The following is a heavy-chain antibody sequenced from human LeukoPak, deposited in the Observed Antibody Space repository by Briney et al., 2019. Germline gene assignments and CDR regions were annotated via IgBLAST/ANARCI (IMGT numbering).Heavy chain of an antibody. Sequence: SETLSLTCAVYGGSFSGYYWSWIRQPPGKGLEWIREINHSGSTNYNPSLKSRVTISVDTSKNQFSLKLSSVTAADTAVYYCARGGRGYSYGQRWGQGTLVTVSS. CDR1: GGSFSGYY. CDR3: ARGGRGYSYGQR. J-gene: IGHJ4*02. CDR2: INHSGST. D-gene: IGHD5-18*01. V-gene: IGHV4-34*01.